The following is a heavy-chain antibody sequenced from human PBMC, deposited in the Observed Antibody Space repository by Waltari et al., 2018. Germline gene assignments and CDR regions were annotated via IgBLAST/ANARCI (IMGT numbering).Heavy chain of an antibody. J-gene: IGHJ3*02. D-gene: IGHD5-12*01. Sequence: QLQLQESGPGLVKPSETLSLTCTVSGGSISSSSYSWGWIRQPPGKGLEWIGSIYYSGSTYYNPSLKSRVTISVDTSKNQFSLKLSSVTAADTAVYYCARHGGVATIDAFDIWGQGTMVTVSS. CDR1: GGSISSSSYS. CDR2: IYYSGST. V-gene: IGHV4-39*01. CDR3: ARHGGVATIDAFDI.